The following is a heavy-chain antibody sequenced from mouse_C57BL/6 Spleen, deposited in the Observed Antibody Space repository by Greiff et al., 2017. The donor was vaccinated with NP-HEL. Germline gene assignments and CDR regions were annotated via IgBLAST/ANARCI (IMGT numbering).Heavy chain of an antibody. CDR2: ISGGGGNT. CDR1: GFTFSSYT. V-gene: IGHV5-9*01. D-gene: IGHD3-2*02. J-gene: IGHJ3*01. CDR3: ARQNPDSSGPWFAY. Sequence: EVKLMESGGGLVKPGGSLKLSCAASGFTFSSYTMSWVRQTPEKRLEWVATISGGGGNTYYPDSVKGRFTISRDNAKNTLYLQMSSLRSEDTALYYCARQNPDSSGPWFAYWGQGTLVTVSA.